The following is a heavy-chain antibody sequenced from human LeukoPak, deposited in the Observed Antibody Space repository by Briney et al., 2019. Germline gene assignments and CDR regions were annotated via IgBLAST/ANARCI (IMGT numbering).Heavy chain of an antibody. D-gene: IGHD3-22*01. J-gene: IGHJ4*02. V-gene: IGHV1-69*04. CDR2: VIPVFDIV. Sequence: SVKVSCKVSGGTFNAFAISWVRQAPGQGLEWMGRVIPVFDIVDYGPNFQGRVTITADKSTTTVYMEMSSLRSDDTAVFYCARDPEYDTPGYLSGYFDSWGQGTLVTVSS. CDR1: GGTFNAFA. CDR3: ARDPEYDTPGYLSGYFDS.